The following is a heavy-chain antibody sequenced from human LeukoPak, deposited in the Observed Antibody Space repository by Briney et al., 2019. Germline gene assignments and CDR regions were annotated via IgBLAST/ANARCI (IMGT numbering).Heavy chain of an antibody. CDR1: GGSISRYY. Sequence: PSETLSLTCTVSGGSISRYYWSWIRQPAGKGLEWIGRIYTSGSTNYNPSLKSRVTMSVDTSKNQFSLKLSSVTAADTAVYYCARGRFLEWLSYYFDYWGQGTLVTVSS. CDR3: ARGRFLEWLSYYFDY. V-gene: IGHV4-4*07. J-gene: IGHJ4*02. CDR2: IYTSGST. D-gene: IGHD3-3*01.